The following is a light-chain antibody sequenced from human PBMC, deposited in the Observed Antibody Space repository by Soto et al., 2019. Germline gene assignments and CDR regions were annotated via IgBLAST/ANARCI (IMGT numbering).Light chain of an antibody. CDR1: QTVRNNY. J-gene: IGKJ5*01. Sequence: VLTQSPGTMCLSTVEIHTLCCSASQTVRNNYLAWYQQKPGQAPRLLIYDASSRATGIPARFSGGGSGTDFTLTISRLEPEDFAVYYCQQRSNWPLTFGQWTRLEIK. CDR3: QQRSNWPLT. V-gene: IGKV3D-20*02. CDR2: DAS.